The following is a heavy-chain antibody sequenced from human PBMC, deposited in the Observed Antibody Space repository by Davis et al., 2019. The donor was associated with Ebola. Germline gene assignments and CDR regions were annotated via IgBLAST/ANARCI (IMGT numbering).Heavy chain of an antibody. Sequence: AASVKVSCKASGYTFNSYYIHWVRQAPGQGLEWMGIINPSGGSTTYAQKFQGRVTITRDTSTRTVYMELSSLRSEDTAVYYCARGRGHYESSGGDFWGQGTLVTVSS. CDR1: GYTFNSYY. D-gene: IGHD3-22*01. J-gene: IGHJ4*02. CDR3: ARGRGHYESSGGDF. V-gene: IGHV1-46*02. CDR2: INPSGGST.